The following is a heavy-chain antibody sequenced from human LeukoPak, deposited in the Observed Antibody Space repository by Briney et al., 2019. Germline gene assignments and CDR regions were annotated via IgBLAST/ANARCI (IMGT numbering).Heavy chain of an antibody. J-gene: IGHJ4*02. CDR3: AREELVEDDFWSGPYDY. CDR2: INSDGSSP. V-gene: IGHV3-74*01. D-gene: IGHD3-3*01. Sequence: PGGPLRLSCAASGFTFSSYWMHWVRQAPGQGLVWVSRINSDGSSPSYADSVKGRFTISRDNAKNTLSLQLNSLRAEDAAVYYCAREELVEDDFWSGPYDYWGQGTLVTVSS. CDR1: GFTFSSYW.